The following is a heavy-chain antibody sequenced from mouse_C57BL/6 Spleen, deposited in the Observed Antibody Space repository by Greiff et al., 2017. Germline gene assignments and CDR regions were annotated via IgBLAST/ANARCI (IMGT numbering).Heavy chain of an antibody. CDR1: GFTFSDYG. J-gene: IGHJ2*01. CDR2: ISSGSSTT. CDR3: ARGDFFDY. V-gene: IGHV5-17*01. Sequence: DVQLVESGGGLVKPGGSLKLSCAASGFTFSDYGMHWVRQAPEKGLEWVAYISSGSSTTYYADTVKGRFTFSRDNAKNTLFLQMTSLRSEDTAMYYCARGDFFDYWGQGTTLTVSS.